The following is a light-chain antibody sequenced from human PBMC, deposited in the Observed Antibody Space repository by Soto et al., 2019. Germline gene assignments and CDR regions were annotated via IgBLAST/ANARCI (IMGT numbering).Light chain of an antibody. CDR1: QSVSSSY. Sequence: EIVWTQSPGTLSLSPGERATLSCRASQSVSSSYLAWYQQKPGQAPRLLIYGVSSRATGIPDRFSGSGSGTDFTLNISRLEPEDFAVYYCQQYGSSPRTFGQGTKVEI. J-gene: IGKJ1*01. CDR2: GVS. CDR3: QQYGSSPRT. V-gene: IGKV3-20*01.